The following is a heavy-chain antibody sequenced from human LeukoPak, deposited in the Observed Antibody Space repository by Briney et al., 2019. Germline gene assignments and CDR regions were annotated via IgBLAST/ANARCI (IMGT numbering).Heavy chain of an antibody. J-gene: IGHJ6*02. Sequence: GGSLRLSCAASGFTFSSYSMNWVRQAPGKGLEWVSYIISSISYIYYADSVKDRFTISRDNAKKPLYLQMNSLRAEDTAVYYCVGYSSSWYVVDYYSGMDVWGQGTTVTVSS. CDR3: VGYSSSWYVVDYYSGMDV. V-gene: IGHV3-21*01. D-gene: IGHD6-13*01. CDR2: IISSISYI. CDR1: GFTFSSYS.